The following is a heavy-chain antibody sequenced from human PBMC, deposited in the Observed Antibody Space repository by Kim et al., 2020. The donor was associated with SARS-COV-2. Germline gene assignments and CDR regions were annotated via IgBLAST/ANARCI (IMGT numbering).Heavy chain of an antibody. CDR1: GFTFSDYS. D-gene: IGHD1-1*01. J-gene: IGHJ4*02. CDR2: ISGSRSYI. Sequence: GGSLRLSCGASGFTFSDYSMNWVRQAPGKGLEWVSCISGSRSYIYYADSVKGRFTISRDNANNSLYLLMNSLRAEAPAVYYFARDVLGTTSYYFDQWGQG. V-gene: IGHV3-21*01. CDR3: ARDVLGTTSYYFDQ.